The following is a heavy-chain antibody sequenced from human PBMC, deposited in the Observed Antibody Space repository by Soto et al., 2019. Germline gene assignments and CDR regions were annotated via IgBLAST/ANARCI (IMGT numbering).Heavy chain of an antibody. CDR1: GFTFSSYA. J-gene: IGHJ4*02. Sequence: EVQLLESGEGLVQPGGSLRLSCAASGFTFSSYAMTWVRQAPGKGPEWVSVIGGSGSPTYYADSVKGRFTISRDNSKNTLYLQMNSLRAEDTAVYYCAKDLKTTVVRAYDYWGQGTLVTVSS. V-gene: IGHV3-23*01. D-gene: IGHD4-17*01. CDR3: AKDLKTTVVRAYDY. CDR2: IGGSGSPT.